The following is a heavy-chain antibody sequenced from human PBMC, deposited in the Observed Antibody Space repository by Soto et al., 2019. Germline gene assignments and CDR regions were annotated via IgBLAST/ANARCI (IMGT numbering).Heavy chain of an antibody. CDR2: VYIGGNT. D-gene: IGHD3-16*01. V-gene: IGHV3-66*01. J-gene: IGHJ4*02. CDR3: AGSVGGGFDY. Sequence: EVRLVESGGGLVQPGGSLRLSCAASGFTVSSNYMCWVRQAPGKGLEWVSVVYIGGNTCYAESVEDRLTVSRDNFQNMLYRQMSGQRAGDTAVYYCAGSVGGGFDYWGQGTLVTVSS. CDR1: GFTVSSNY.